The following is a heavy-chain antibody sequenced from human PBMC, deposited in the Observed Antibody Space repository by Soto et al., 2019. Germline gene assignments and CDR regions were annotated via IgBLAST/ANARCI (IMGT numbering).Heavy chain of an antibody. CDR1: GFTFSNVW. V-gene: IGHV3-15*07. CDR3: TPLALKYSSGWYEFSD. CDR2: IKSKTDGGTT. D-gene: IGHD6-19*01. Sequence: EVQLVESGGGLVKPGGSLRLSCAASGFTFSNVWMNWVGQAPGKGLEWVGRIKSKTDGGTTDYAAPVKGRFTISRDDSKNTLCLQMNSLKTEDTAVYYCTPLALKYSSGWYEFSDWGQGTLVTVSS. J-gene: IGHJ4*02.